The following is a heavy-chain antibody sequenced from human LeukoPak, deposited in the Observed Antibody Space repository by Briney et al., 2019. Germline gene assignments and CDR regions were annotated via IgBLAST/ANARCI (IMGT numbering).Heavy chain of an antibody. CDR2: ISGGGGTT. CDR1: GFTFSDYA. V-gene: IGHV3-23*01. CDR3: GKGRGGRVSHFDY. Sequence: GGSLRLSCAASGFTFSDYALSWVRQAPGKGLEWVSSISGGGGTTYYADSVKGRFTISRDNSKNTLYLQMNSLIAEDTALYYCGKGRGGRVSHFDYWGQGTLVIVSS. J-gene: IGHJ4*02. D-gene: IGHD3-22*01.